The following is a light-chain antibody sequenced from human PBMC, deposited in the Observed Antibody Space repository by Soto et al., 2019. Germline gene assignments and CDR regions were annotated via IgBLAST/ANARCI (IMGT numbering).Light chain of an antibody. V-gene: IGKV3-20*01. Sequence: EIVLTQSPGTLSLSPGERATLSCRVSQSVSGSYLAWYQQKPGQAPRLLIYATSRRATGIPDRFSGSASETDLTLTTSRLEPEDFAVYYCQHYGSSPWTFGQGTTVEIK. CDR1: QSVSGSY. J-gene: IGKJ1*01. CDR2: ATS. CDR3: QHYGSSPWT.